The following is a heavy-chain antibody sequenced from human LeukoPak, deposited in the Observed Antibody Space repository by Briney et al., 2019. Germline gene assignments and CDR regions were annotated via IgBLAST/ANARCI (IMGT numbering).Heavy chain of an antibody. Sequence: GASVKVSCKVSGYTLTELSMHWVQQAPGKGLEWMGGFDPEDGETIYAQKFQGRVTMTRNTSISTAYMELSSLRSEDTAVYYCARGSSTFGELFYYYYYMDVWGKGTTVTISS. CDR3: ARGSSTFGELFYYYYYMDV. J-gene: IGHJ6*03. V-gene: IGHV1-24*01. CDR2: FDPEDGET. CDR1: GYTLTELS. D-gene: IGHD3-10*01.